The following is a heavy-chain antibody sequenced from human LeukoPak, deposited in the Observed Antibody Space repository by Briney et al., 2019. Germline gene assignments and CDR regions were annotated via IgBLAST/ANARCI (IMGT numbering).Heavy chain of an antibody. D-gene: IGHD2-2*02. CDR3: ARVSGDRSSTSCYTGPIDY. J-gene: IGHJ4*02. CDR2: INHSGST. Sequence: SETLSLTCAVYGGSFSGYYWSWIRQPPGKGLEWIGEINHSGSTNHNPSLKSRVTISVDTSKNQFSLKLSSVTAADTAVYYCARVSGDRSSTSCYTGPIDYWGQGTLVTVSS. CDR1: GGSFSGYY. V-gene: IGHV4-34*01.